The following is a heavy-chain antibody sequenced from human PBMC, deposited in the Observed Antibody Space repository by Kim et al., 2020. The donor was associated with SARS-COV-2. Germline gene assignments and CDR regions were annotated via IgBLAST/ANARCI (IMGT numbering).Heavy chain of an antibody. Sequence: YSQDFPGRIIITRDPSASTVYMELSSLRSEDTAVYYCAREGHSGASLGFDNWGLGTLVTVSS. D-gene: IGHD6-19*01. CDR3: AREGHSGASLGFDN. J-gene: IGHJ4*02. V-gene: IGHV1-3*01.